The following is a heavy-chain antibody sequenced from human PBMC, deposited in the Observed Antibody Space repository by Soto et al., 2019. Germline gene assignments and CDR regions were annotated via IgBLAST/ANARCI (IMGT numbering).Heavy chain of an antibody. D-gene: IGHD1-26*01. CDR1: GFPFSDFY. J-gene: IGHJ4*02. Sequence: GGSLRLSCAASGFPFSDFYMTWMRRAPGRGLQCLSYISGRGGTIYYADSVKGRFTISRDNAKNSLDLQMDGLRGDDTGVYYCARTTWELGVRFDYWGQGALVTVSS. CDR3: ARTTWELGVRFDY. V-gene: IGHV3-11*01. CDR2: ISGRGGTI.